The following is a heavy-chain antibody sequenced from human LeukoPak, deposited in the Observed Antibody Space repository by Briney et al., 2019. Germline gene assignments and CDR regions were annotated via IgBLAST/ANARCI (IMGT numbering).Heavy chain of an antibody. CDR3: ARGRTYDYVWGSYPKYFDY. CDR2: IYYSGST. Sequence: SETLSLTCTVSGGSISSSSYYWGWIRQPPGKGLEWIGSIYYSGSTYYNPSLKSRVTISVDTSKNQFSLKLSSVTAADTAVYYCARGRTYDYVWGSYPKYFDYWGQGTLVTVSS. V-gene: IGHV4-39*07. J-gene: IGHJ4*02. D-gene: IGHD3-16*02. CDR1: GGSISSSSYY.